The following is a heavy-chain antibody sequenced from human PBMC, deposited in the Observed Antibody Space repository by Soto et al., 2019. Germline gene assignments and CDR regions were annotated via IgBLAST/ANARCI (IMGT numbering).Heavy chain of an antibody. Sequence: QLVQSGAEVKKPGASMKVSCKASGYSVDSFGISWVRQAPGQGLEWMGRVNAHNHITKYAQKFQGRVTITRDTSTSTDYLEVRSLRSDDTAVYYCARDSRVGANSDACGVWGQGTMVTVSS. CDR2: VNAHNHIT. CDR1: GYSVDSFG. V-gene: IGHV1-18*01. J-gene: IGHJ3*01. D-gene: IGHD1-26*01. CDR3: ARDSRVGANSDACGV.